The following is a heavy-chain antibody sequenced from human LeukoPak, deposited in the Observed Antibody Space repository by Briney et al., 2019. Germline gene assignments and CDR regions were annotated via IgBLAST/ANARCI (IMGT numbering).Heavy chain of an antibody. D-gene: IGHD2-2*01. CDR3: ARVAIVVVPAAPDIDYYYYYMDV. Sequence: SQTLSLTCTVSGGSISSGDYYWSWIRQPPGKGLEWIGYIYYSGSTYYNPSLKSRVTISVDTSKNQFSLKLSSVTAADTAVYYCARVAIVVVPAAPDIDYYYYYMDVWSKGTTVTVSS. V-gene: IGHV4-30-4*08. J-gene: IGHJ6*03. CDR2: IYYSGST. CDR1: GGSISSGDYY.